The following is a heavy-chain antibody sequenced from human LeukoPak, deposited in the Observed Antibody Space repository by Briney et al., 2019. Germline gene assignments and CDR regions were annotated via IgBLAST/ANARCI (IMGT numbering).Heavy chain of an antibody. D-gene: IGHD3-22*01. J-gene: IGHJ4*02. Sequence: GGSLRLSCAASGFTFSSYEMNWVRQAPGKGLEWVSYVSSSGSTIYYADSVKGRFTISRDNAKNSLYLQMNSLRAEDTAVYYCAREGNYYDSSGYYYVREGVDYWGQGTLVTVSS. CDR2: VSSSGSTI. CDR1: GFTFSSYE. CDR3: AREGNYYDSSGYYYVREGVDY. V-gene: IGHV3-48*03.